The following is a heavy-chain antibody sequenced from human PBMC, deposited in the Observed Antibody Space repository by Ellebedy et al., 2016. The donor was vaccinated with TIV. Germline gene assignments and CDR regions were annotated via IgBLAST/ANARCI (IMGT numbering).Heavy chain of an antibody. J-gene: IGHJ6*02. CDR1: GYTFTSYG. CDR3: ARDGPHSSHDQPQRAYYYYGMDV. CDR2: ISAYNGNT. D-gene: IGHD6-13*01. Sequence: ASVKVSXKASGYTFTSYGISWVRQAPGQGLEWMGWISAYNGNTNYAQKLQGRVTMTTDTSTSTAYMELRSLRSDDTAVYYCARDGPHSSHDQPQRAYYYYGMDVWGQGTTVTVSS. V-gene: IGHV1-18*04.